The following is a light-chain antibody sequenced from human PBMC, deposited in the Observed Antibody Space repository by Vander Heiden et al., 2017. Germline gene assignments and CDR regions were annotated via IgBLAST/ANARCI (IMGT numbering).Light chain of an antibody. V-gene: IGLV1-51*01. Sequence: QSVLTQPPSVSAAPGQRVTIPRSGGSSNIGNYYVYWFQQFPGTAPKLLIYDTNKRPSGIPDRFSGSKSGTSATLGITGLQTGDEADYYCATWDTSLTVGIFGGGTKLTVL. J-gene: IGLJ2*01. CDR3: ATWDTSLTVGI. CDR2: DTN. CDR1: SSNIGNYY.